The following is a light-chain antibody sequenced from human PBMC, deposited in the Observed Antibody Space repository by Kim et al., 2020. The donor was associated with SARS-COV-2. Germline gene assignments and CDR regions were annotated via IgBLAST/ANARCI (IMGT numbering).Light chain of an antibody. Sequence: NFMLTQPHSVSESPGKTVTISCTRSSGSIATNYVQWYQQRPGSSPTTVIYDDNQRPSGVPDRFSGSIDSSSNSASLTISGLKTDDEADYYCQSYDSSNHAVFGGGTKLTVL. CDR1: SGSIATNY. V-gene: IGLV6-57*01. J-gene: IGLJ2*01. CDR3: QSYDSSNHAV. CDR2: DDN.